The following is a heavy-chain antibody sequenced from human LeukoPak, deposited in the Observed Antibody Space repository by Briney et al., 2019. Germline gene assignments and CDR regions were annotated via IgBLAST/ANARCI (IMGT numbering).Heavy chain of an antibody. V-gene: IGHV3-48*03. D-gene: IGHD5-24*01. CDR1: GFTFSSYE. CDR2: ISSSGSTV. J-gene: IGHJ4*02. Sequence: GGSLRLSCAASGFTFSSYEMNWVRQAPGKGLEWVSYISSSGSTVYYADSVKGRFTISRDNAKNSLYLQMNSLRAEDTAVYYCARGGREMATIPHLVSFDYWGQGTLVTVSS. CDR3: ARGGREMATIPHLVSFDY.